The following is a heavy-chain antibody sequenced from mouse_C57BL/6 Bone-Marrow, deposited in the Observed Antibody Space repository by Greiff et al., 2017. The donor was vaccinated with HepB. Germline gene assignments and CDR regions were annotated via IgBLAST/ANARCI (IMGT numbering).Heavy chain of an antibody. V-gene: IGHV5-9*01. CDR1: GFTFSSYT. D-gene: IGHD2-4*01. Sequence: EVQVVESGGGLVKPGGSLKLSCAASGFTFSSYTMSWVRQTPEKRLEWVATISGGGGNTYYPDSVKGRFTISRDNAKNTLYLQMSSLRSEDTALYYCASLNDYHFDYWGQGTTLTVSS. CDR3: ASLNDYHFDY. CDR2: ISGGGGNT. J-gene: IGHJ2*01.